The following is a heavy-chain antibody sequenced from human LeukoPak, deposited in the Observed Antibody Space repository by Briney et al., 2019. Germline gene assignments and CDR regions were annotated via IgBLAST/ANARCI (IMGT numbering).Heavy chain of an antibody. D-gene: IGHD3-22*01. Sequence: PSETLSLTCTVSGGSISSSSYYWGWIRQPPGKGLEWIGSIYYSGSTYYNPSLKSRVTISVDTSKNQFSLKLSSVTAADTAVYYCARGITMIVVVITTPSYFDYWGQGTLVTVSS. CDR3: ARGITMIVVVITTPSYFDY. CDR2: IYYSGST. CDR1: GGSISSSSYY. J-gene: IGHJ4*02. V-gene: IGHV4-39*01.